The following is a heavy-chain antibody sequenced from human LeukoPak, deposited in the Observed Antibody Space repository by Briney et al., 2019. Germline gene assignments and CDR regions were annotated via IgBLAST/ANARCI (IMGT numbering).Heavy chain of an antibody. CDR2: ISGSGDTK. D-gene: IGHD5-24*01. CDR3: AMKAVPRPRLHDAFDF. CDR1: GFTFSSYA. Sequence: PGGSLRLSCAASGFTFSSYAMSWVRQAPGKGLEGVSGISGSGDTKYYAESVKGGVTISRDNSKKTLYLQMNSLRVEDTAVYYCAMKAVPRPRLHDAFDFWGQGTVVSVSS. V-gene: IGHV3-23*01. J-gene: IGHJ3*01.